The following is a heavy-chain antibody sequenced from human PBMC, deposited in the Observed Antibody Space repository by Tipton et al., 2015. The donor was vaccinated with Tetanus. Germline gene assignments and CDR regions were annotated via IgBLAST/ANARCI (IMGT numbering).Heavy chain of an antibody. J-gene: IGHJ4*02. Sequence: RSLRLSCAASGFTFSSYGMHWVRQAPGKGLEWVAVISYDGSNKYYADSVKGRFTISRDNSKNTLYLQMNSLRAEDTAVYYCARDLDYWGQGTLVTVSS. CDR3: ARDLDY. CDR2: ISYDGSNK. V-gene: IGHV3-30*03. CDR1: GFTFSSYG.